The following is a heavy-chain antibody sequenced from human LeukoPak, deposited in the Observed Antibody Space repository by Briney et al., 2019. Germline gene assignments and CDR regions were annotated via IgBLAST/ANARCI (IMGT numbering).Heavy chain of an antibody. J-gene: IGHJ3*02. CDR1: GFTFGSYA. CDR2: ISGSGGST. Sequence: GGSLRLSCAASGFTFGSYAMSWVRQAPGKGLEWVSAISGSGGSTYYADSVKGRFTISRDNSKNTLYLQMNSLRAEDTAVYYCANARGSSGYYYDAFDIWGQGTMVTVSS. V-gene: IGHV3-23*01. D-gene: IGHD3-22*01. CDR3: ANARGSSGYYYDAFDI.